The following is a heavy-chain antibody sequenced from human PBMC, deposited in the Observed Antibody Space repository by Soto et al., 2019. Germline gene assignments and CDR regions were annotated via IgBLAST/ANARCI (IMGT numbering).Heavy chain of an antibody. CDR1: GFTVSSNY. D-gene: IGHD1-7*01. CDR2: IYSGGST. Sequence: GGSLRLSCAASGFTVSSNYMSWVRQAPGKGLEWVSVIYSGGSTYYADSVKGRFTISRDNSKNTLYLQMNSLRAEDTAVYYCARVRGNWNYVRRHYYYMDVWGKGTTVTVSS. V-gene: IGHV3-66*01. CDR3: ARVRGNWNYVRRHYYYMDV. J-gene: IGHJ6*03.